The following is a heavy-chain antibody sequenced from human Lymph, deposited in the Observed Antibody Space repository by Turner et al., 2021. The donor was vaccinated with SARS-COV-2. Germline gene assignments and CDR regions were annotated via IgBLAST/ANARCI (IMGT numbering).Heavy chain of an antibody. D-gene: IGHD4-17*01. J-gene: IGHJ4*02. V-gene: IGHV3-21*01. CDR1: GFTFSTYS. CDR3: ARDIPTTADYFDY. CDR2: ISSSSSYI. Sequence: EVQLMESGGGLVKHGGSLSLSCAASGFTFSTYSMNWVSQAPGKGLEWISSISSSSSYIYYADSVKGRFTISRDDAKNSLYLQMNSLRAEDTAVYYCARDIPTTADYFDYWGQGTLVTVSS.